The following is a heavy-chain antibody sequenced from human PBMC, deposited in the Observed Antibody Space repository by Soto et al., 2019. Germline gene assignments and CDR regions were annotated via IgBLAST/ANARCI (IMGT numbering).Heavy chain of an antibody. CDR3: VRRHVSATGIDWFGP. CDR2: INAANGDT. CDR1: GYTFTSYG. V-gene: IGHV1-3*01. D-gene: IGHD6-13*01. Sequence: ASVKVSCKASGYTFTSYGIHWVRQAPGQRLEWMGWINAANGDTKYSPKFQGRVTITRDTSASTAYMELSSLRSEDTAVYYCVRRHVSATGIDWFGPWGQGTMLTV. J-gene: IGHJ5*02.